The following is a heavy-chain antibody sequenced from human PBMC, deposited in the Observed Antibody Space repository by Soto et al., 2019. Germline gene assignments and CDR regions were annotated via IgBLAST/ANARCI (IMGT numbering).Heavy chain of an antibody. CDR3: ARWYYDSTGYYRVFDY. V-gene: IGHV4-61*01. J-gene: IGHJ4*02. Sequence: TLSLTCTVSGGSVSSGSYYWSWIRQPPGKGLEWIGYIYYSGITNYNPSLKSRVTISVDTSKNQFSLKLSSVTAADTAVYYCARWYYDSTGYYRVFDYWGQGTLVTVSS. CDR2: IYYSGIT. D-gene: IGHD3-22*01. CDR1: GGSVSSGSYY.